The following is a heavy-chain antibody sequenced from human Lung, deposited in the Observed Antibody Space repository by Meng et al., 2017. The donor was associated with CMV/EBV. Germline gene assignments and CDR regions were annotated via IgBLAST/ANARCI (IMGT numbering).Heavy chain of an antibody. V-gene: IGHV4-59*01. CDR1: GGSISSYY. D-gene: IGHD5-12*01. CDR2: IYYSGST. CDR3: AREREDIVAMGYFDY. J-gene: IGHJ4*02. Sequence: GSLRLSCTVSGGSISSYYWSWIRQPPGKGLEWIGYIYYSGSTNYNPSLKSRVTISVDTSKNQFSLKLSSVTAADTAVYYCAREREDIVAMGYFDYWGQGTXVTVSS.